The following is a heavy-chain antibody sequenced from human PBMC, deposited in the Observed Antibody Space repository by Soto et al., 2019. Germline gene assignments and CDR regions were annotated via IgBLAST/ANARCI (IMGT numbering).Heavy chain of an antibody. V-gene: IGHV3-21*01. Sequence: LRLSCAASGFTFSSYSMNWVRQAPWKGLEWVSSISSISSYIYYADSVKGRFTISRDNAKNSLYLQMNSLRAEDTAVYYCARDQSLQVFFYYYGMDVWGQGTTVTVSS. CDR3: ARDQSLQVFFYYYGMDV. CDR1: GFTFSSYS. CDR2: ISSISSYI. J-gene: IGHJ6*02.